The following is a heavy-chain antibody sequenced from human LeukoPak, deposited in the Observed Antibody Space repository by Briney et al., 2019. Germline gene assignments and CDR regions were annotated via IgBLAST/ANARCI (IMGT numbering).Heavy chain of an antibody. CDR2: MNPNSGNT. CDR1: GYTFTSYD. V-gene: IGHV1-8*01. J-gene: IGHJ5*02. Sequence: ASVKVSCKASGYTFTSYDINWVRQATGQGLERMGWMNPNSGNTGYAQKFQGRVTMTRNTSISTAYMELSSLRSEDTAVYYCARGMDYDFWSGYYLWFDPWGQGTLVTVSS. CDR3: ARGMDYDFWSGYYLWFDP. D-gene: IGHD3-3*01.